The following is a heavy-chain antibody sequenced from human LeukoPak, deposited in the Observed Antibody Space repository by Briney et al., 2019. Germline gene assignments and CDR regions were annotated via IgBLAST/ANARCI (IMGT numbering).Heavy chain of an antibody. CDR2: ISSSSSTI. V-gene: IGHV3-48*01. Sequence: GGSLRPSCAASGCTFSSYSMKWVRQAPGKGLEWVSYISSSSSTIYYADSVKGRFTISRDNAKNSLYLQMNSLRAEDTAVYYSARFTRGFYPWGQGTLVTVSS. J-gene: IGHJ5*02. CDR1: GCTFSSYS. CDR3: ARFTRGFYP.